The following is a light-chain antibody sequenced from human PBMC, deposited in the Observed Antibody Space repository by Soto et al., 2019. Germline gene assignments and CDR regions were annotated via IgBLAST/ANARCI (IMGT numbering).Light chain of an antibody. CDR1: SGHSDYS. CDR2: VESGGTY. Sequence: QPVLTQSSSASASLGSSVKLTCTLSSGHSDYSIAWHQQQPGKAPRYLMKVESGGTYNKGSGVPDRFSGSSSGADRYLTISNLQSEDEADYNCETWDSYTHVFGTGTKVTVL. J-gene: IGLJ1*01. V-gene: IGLV4-60*03. CDR3: ETWDSYTHV.